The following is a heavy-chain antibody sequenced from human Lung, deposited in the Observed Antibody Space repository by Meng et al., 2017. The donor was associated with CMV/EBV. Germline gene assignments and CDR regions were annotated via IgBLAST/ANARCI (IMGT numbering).Heavy chain of an antibody. CDR1: GHPITTYY. Sequence: SETLSLTCSVFGHPITTYYWSWVRQAPGKGLEWTGYIYYSGATNYNPSLKSRLTISMDTSKNQFSLELRSVTAADTAIYYCARDRAAVGYYYYAMDAWGQGTTVTVSS. V-gene: IGHV4-59*01. CDR3: ARDRAAVGYYYYAMDA. J-gene: IGHJ6*02. CDR2: IYYSGAT. D-gene: IGHD2-15*01.